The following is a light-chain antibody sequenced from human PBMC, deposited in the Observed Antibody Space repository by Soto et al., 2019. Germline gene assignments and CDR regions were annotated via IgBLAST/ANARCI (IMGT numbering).Light chain of an antibody. CDR1: QSISSY. CDR3: QQSYTSRIT. Sequence: DIQLTQSPYSLSAFVGARVALACRASQSISSYLSWYQQKPGKAPKLLIFAASSLQSGVPSRFSGSGSGTDFTLTVSNLQPEDFATYYCQQSYTSRITFGLGTRLEIK. CDR2: AAS. V-gene: IGKV1-39*01. J-gene: IGKJ5*01.